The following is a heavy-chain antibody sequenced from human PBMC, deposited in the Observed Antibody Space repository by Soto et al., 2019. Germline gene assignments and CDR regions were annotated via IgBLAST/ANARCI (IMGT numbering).Heavy chain of an antibody. J-gene: IGHJ6*03. CDR3: AREEKTYYHYMDV. CDR2: IIPILGIA. Sequence: SVKVSCKASGGTFSSYTISWVRQAPGQGLEWMGRIIPILGIANYAQKFQGRVTITADKSTSTAYMELSSLRSEDTAVYYCAREEKTYYHYMDVWGKGTTVTVSS. V-gene: IGHV1-69*04. CDR1: GGTFSSYT.